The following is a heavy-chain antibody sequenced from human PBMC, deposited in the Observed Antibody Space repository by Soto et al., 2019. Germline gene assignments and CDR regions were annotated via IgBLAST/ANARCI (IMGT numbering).Heavy chain of an antibody. CDR3: ARESLEWLSRYYYGMDV. Sequence: LRLSCAASGFTFSSYAMHWVRQAPGKGLEWVAVISYDGSNKYYADSVKGRFTISRDNSKNTLYLQMNSLRAEDTAVYYCARESLEWLSRYYYGMDVWGQGTTVTVSS. CDR2: ISYDGSNK. J-gene: IGHJ6*02. CDR1: GFTFSSYA. V-gene: IGHV3-30-3*01. D-gene: IGHD3-3*01.